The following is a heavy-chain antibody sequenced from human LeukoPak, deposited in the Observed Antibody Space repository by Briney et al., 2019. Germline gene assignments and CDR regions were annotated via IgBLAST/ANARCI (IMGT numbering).Heavy chain of an antibody. J-gene: IGHJ3*02. V-gene: IGHV4-59*01. CDR3: ARGRYYYDSSGSPRAFDI. Sequence: SETLSLTCTVSGGSISSYYWSWIRQPPGKGLEWIGYIYYSGSTNYNPSLKSRVTISVDTSKNQFSLKLSSVTAADTAVYYCARGRYYYDSSGSPRAFDIWGQGTMVTVSS. CDR1: GGSISSYY. D-gene: IGHD3-22*01. CDR2: IYYSGST.